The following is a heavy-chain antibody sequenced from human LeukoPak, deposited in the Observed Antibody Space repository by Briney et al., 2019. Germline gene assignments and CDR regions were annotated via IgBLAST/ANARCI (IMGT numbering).Heavy chain of an antibody. Sequence: KPSETLSLTCAVYGGSFSGYYWSWIRQPPGKGLEWIGEINHSGSTNYNPSLKSRVTISVDTSKNQFSLKLSSVTAADTAVYYCVRGLYSSSWYFSHFDYWGQGTLVAVSS. J-gene: IGHJ4*02. CDR3: VRGLYSSSWYFSHFDY. D-gene: IGHD6-13*01. CDR2: INHSGST. V-gene: IGHV4-34*01. CDR1: GGSFSGYY.